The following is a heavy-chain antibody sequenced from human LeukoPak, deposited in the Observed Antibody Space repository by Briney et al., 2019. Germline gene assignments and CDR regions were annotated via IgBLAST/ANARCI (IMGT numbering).Heavy chain of an antibody. CDR3: ARRGEQQPVPPDY. V-gene: IGHV3-7*01. D-gene: IGHD6-13*01. J-gene: IGHJ4*02. Sequence: GGSLRLSCAASGFTFSSYWMSWVRQAPGKGLEWVANIKQDGSEKYYVDSVKGRFTISRDNAKNSLYLQMNSLRAEDTAVYYCARRGEQQPVPPDYWGQGTLVTVSS. CDR1: GFTFSSYW. CDR2: IKQDGSEK.